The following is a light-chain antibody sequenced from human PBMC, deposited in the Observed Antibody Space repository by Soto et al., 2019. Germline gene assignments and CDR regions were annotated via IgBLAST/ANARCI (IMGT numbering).Light chain of an antibody. CDR2: GST. CDR3: QSYENSRTGFYV. V-gene: IGLV1-40*01. CDR1: SSDIGAGFD. J-gene: IGLJ1*01. Sequence: SVLTQPPSVSGAPGQRVTISCSGSSSDIGAGFDVHWYQHLPGTAPKLLIYGSTNRPSGVPGRFSGSKSGTSASLVISGLQAEDEADYYCQSYENSRTGFYVFGTGTKVTVL.